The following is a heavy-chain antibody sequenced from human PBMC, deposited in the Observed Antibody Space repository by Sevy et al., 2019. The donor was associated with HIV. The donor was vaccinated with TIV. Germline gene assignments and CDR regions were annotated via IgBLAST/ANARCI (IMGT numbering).Heavy chain of an antibody. D-gene: IGHD3-9*01. CDR2: ISGSGGST. J-gene: IGHJ4*02. Sequence: GGSLRLSCAASGFTFSSYATSWVRQAPGKGLEWVSAISGSGGSTYYADSVKGRFTISRDNSKNTLYLQMNSLRAEDTAVYYCAKVKGTYYDILTGYPYFDYWGQGTLVTVSS. V-gene: IGHV3-23*01. CDR1: GFTFSSYA. CDR3: AKVKGTYYDILTGYPYFDY.